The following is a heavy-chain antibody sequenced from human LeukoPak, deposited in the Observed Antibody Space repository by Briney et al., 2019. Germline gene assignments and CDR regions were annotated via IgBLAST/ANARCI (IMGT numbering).Heavy chain of an antibody. J-gene: IGHJ4*02. CDR2: ISGSGGCT. D-gene: IGHD3-10*01. CDR1: GFTFSSYA. V-gene: IGHV3-23*01. CDR3: AKSPTYTHYYGSGSYFYYFDY. Sequence: PGGSLRLSCAASGFTFSSYAMSWVRQAPGKGLEWVSAISGSGGCTYYADSVKGRFTISRDNSKNTLYLQMNSLRAEDTAVYYCAKSPTYTHYYGSGSYFYYFDYWGQGTLVTVSS.